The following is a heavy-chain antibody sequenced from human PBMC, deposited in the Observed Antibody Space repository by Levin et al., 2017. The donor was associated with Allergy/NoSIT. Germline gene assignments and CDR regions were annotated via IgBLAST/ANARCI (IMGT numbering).Heavy chain of an antibody. J-gene: IGHJ4*02. Sequence: ASVKVSCVVSGFTISSYWMSWVRQAPGKGLEWVAKIKKDGSQKYYVDSVKGRFTISRDNAKNSLYLQMNSLRVEDTAVYYCVNWGSYWGQGTLVTVSS. D-gene: IGHD3-16*01. CDR1: GFTISSYW. V-gene: IGHV3-7*02. CDR3: VNWGSY. CDR2: IKKDGSQK.